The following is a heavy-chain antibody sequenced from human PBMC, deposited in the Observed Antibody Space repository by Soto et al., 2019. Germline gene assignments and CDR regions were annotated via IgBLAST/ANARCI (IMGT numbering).Heavy chain of an antibody. D-gene: IGHD3-16*02. Sequence: QVQLQESGPGLVKPSQTLSLTCTLSGGSITSGDYFWSWVRLPPGKGPEWIGDIYHNGGTDYNPSLKRRVTITVATSKNQFSLELTSVTAADTAVYFCAREVKDYRQWYLDLWGRGTQVTVSS. CDR2: IYHNGGT. V-gene: IGHV4-30-4*01. J-gene: IGHJ2*01. CDR1: GGSITSGDYF. CDR3: AREVKDYRQWYLDL.